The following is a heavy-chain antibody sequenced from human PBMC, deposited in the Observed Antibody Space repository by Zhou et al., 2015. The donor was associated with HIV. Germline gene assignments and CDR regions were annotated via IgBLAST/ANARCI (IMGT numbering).Heavy chain of an antibody. CDR2: IIPMFGTV. J-gene: IGHJ4*02. CDR1: GGTFSNYA. D-gene: IGHD6-6*01. Sequence: QVLLVQSGAEVKKPGSSVKVSCEASGGTFSNYAVSWVRQAPGQGLEWMGAIIPMFGTVRYAQKFQGRVTLTADRSTNTAYMELSSLRSEDTAVYYCARGIAARPFDYWGQGTLVTVSS. V-gene: IGHV1-69*06. CDR3: ARGIAARPFDY.